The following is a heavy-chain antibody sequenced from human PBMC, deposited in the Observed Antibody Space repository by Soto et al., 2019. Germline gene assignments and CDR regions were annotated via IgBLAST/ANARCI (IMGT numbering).Heavy chain of an antibody. V-gene: IGHV1-8*01. D-gene: IGHD3-9*01. CDR1: GYTFPSYD. J-gene: IGHJ5*02. Sequence: ASVKVSCKASGYTFPSYDINWLRQANGQGLEWMGWMNPNSVNTGYAQKFQGRVTMTRNTSISTAYMELSSLRSEDTAVYYCARGLDHYDILTGYPVGNWFDPWGQGTLVTVSS. CDR3: ARGLDHYDILTGYPVGNWFDP. CDR2: MNPNSVNT.